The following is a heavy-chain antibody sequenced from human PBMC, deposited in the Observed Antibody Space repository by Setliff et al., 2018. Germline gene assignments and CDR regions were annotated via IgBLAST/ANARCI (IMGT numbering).Heavy chain of an antibody. CDR1: GYTFTNYA. Sequence: ASVKVSCKASGYTFTNYAMTWMRQAPGQGLEYMGWINTNTGNPIYAQGFTGRFVSSLDTFVSTAYLQISSLKSEDTAVYYCARGGRFGTIVYKGDYYMDVWGKGTTVTVSS. D-gene: IGHD3-10*01. J-gene: IGHJ6*03. CDR3: ARGGRFGTIVYKGDYYMDV. CDR2: INTNTGNP. V-gene: IGHV7-4-1*02.